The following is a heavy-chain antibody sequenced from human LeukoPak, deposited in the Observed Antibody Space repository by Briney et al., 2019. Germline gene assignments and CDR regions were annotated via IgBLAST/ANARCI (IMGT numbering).Heavy chain of an antibody. V-gene: IGHV7-4-1*02. D-gene: IGHD3-10*01. CDR1: GYIFTRYT. Sequence: ASVKVSCKASGYIFTRYTMNWVRQAPGQGLEWMGWINTNSGNPTYAQGFTGRFVFSLDTSVSTAYLQISSLKAEDTAVYYCARVYSSYIDYWGQGTLVTVSS. CDR3: ARVYSSYIDY. J-gene: IGHJ4*02. CDR2: INTNSGNP.